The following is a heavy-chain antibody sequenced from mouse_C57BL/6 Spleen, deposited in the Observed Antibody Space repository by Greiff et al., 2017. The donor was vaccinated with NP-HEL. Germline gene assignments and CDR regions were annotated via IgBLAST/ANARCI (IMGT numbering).Heavy chain of an antibody. V-gene: IGHV5-9-1*02. CDR2: ISSGGDYI. CDR3: TRDKKPNYYAMDY. CDR1: GFTFSSYA. J-gene: IGHJ4*01. Sequence: EVHLVESGEGLVKPGGSLKLSCAASGFTFSSYAMSWVRQTPEKRLEWVAYISSGGDYIYYADTVKGRFTISRDNARNTLYLQMSSLKSEDTAMYYCTRDKKPNYYAMDYWGQGTSVTVSS.